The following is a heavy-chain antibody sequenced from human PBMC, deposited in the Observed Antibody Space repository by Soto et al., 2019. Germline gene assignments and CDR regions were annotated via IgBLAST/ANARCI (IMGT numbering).Heavy chain of an antibody. CDR3: ARDRDIGVQPYLYCGMAG. D-gene: IGHD2-15*01. CDR1: GGSISSYY. CDR2: IYYSGST. J-gene: IGHJ6*04. V-gene: IGHV4-59*01. Sequence: PSEPLSLTFTVSGGSISSYYWSWIRQPPGKGLEWIGYIYYSGSTNYNPSLKSRVTISVDTSKNQFSLKLSSVTAADTAVYYCARDRDIGVQPYLYCGMAGRGKGKTGTV.